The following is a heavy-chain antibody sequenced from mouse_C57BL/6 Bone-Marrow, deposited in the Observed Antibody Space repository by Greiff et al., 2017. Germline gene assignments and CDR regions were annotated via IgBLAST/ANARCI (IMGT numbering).Heavy chain of an antibody. D-gene: IGHD4-1*01. V-gene: IGHV5-4*01. J-gene: IGHJ3*01. CDR1: GFTFSSYA. CDR2: ISDGGSYT. CDR3: ARERGGAGTWFAY. Sequence: EVMLVESGGGLVKPGGSLKLSCAASGFTFSSYAMSWVRQTPEKRLEWVATISDGGSYTYYPDNVKGRFTISRDNAKNNLYLQMSHLKSEDTAMYDCARERGGAGTWFAYWGQGTLVTVSA.